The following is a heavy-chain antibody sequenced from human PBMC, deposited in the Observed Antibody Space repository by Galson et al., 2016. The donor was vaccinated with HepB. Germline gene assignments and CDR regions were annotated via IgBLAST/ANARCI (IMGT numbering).Heavy chain of an antibody. J-gene: IGHJ4*02. V-gene: IGHV3-74*01. D-gene: IGHD6-13*01. Sequence: SLRLSCAASGFTFSRHWMHWVRQAPGKGLVCVSRLKSDGSSTYYADSVKGRFTISRDNAKNTLYLQMNSLRAEDTAVYYCRIGAAGIDYWGQGTLVTASS. CDR1: GFTFSRHW. CDR3: RIGAAGIDY. CDR2: LKSDGSST.